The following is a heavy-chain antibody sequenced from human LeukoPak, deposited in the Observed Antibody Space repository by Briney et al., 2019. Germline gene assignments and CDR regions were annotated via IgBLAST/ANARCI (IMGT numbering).Heavy chain of an antibody. CDR2: IYYSGST. V-gene: IGHV4-31*03. CDR1: GGSISSGGYY. Sequence: PSQTLSLTCTVSGGSISSGGYYWRWIRQHPGKGLEWIGYIYYSGSTYYNPSLKSRVTISVDTSKNQFSLKLSSVTAADTAVYYCARASVSPTYYYGMDVWGQGTTVTVSS. J-gene: IGHJ6*02. CDR3: ARASVSPTYYYGMDV.